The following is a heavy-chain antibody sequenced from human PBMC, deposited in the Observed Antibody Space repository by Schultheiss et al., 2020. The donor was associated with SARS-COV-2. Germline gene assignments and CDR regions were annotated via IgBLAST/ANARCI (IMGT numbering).Heavy chain of an antibody. CDR1: GGSISSYY. D-gene: IGHD3-3*01. V-gene: IGHV4-59*12. J-gene: IGHJ6*02. Sequence: SETLSLTCIVSGGSISSYYWSWIRQSPGKGLEWIGYIYNSGSTNYNPSLKSRVTISLDTSKNQFSLKLSSVTAADTAVYYCARDPASYYDFWSGYVIGYGMDVWGQGTTVTVSS. CDR3: ARDPASYYDFWSGYVIGYGMDV. CDR2: IYNSGST.